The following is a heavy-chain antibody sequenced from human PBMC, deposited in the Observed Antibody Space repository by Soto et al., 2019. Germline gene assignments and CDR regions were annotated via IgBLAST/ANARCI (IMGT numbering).Heavy chain of an antibody. CDR2: IIPILGIA. CDR1: GGTFSSYT. CDR3: ARYSRFDGSGRYSSYGMDV. Sequence: QVQLVQSGAEVKKPGSSVKVSCKASGGTFSSYTISWVRQAPGQGLEWMGRIIPILGIANYAQKFQGRVTITAYKSTSTAYMELSSLRSEDTAVYYCARYSRFDGSGRYSSYGMDVWGQGTTVTVSS. V-gene: IGHV1-69*02. J-gene: IGHJ6*02. D-gene: IGHD3-10*01.